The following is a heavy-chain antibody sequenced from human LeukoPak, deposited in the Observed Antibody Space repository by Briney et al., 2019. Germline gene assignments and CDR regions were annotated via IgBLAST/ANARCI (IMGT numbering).Heavy chain of an antibody. CDR3: AREYDSTGYPNWLDP. CDR2: IYHGGGT. Sequence: SGTLSLTCIVSGYSISSGYFWGWIRQPPGKGLEWIGTIYHGGGTYYNPSLKSRVTISVDTSKNQFSLKLSSVTAADTAVYYCAREYDSTGYPNWLDPWGQGTLVTVSS. D-gene: IGHD3-22*01. J-gene: IGHJ5*02. V-gene: IGHV4-38-2*02. CDR1: GYSISSGYF.